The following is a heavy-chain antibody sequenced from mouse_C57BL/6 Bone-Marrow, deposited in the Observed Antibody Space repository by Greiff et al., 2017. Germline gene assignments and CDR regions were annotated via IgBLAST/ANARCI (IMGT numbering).Heavy chain of an antibody. CDR1: GFTFSSYG. CDR3: ASPVFFDY. CDR2: ISSGGSYT. V-gene: IGHV5-6*02. J-gene: IGHJ2*01. Sequence: EVKLVESGGDLVKPGGSLKLSCAASGFTFSSYGMYWVRQTPDKRLEWVANISSGGSYTYYPDSVTGLFTISRDNAKNTLYLQMSSLTSEDTATYYFASPVFFDYWGQGTTLTGSS.